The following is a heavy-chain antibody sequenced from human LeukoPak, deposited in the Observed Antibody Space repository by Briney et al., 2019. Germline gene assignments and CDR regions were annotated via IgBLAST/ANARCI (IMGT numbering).Heavy chain of an antibody. D-gene: IGHD3-10*01. V-gene: IGHV3-23*01. CDR2: ISGSGDTT. CDR3: AKYYYGSGSALRALDY. J-gene: IGHJ4*02. Sequence: GGSLRLSCAVSGFTLTSFAMTWVRQAPGKGLEWVSSISGSGDTTYYADSVKGQFTISRDTSRDTLYLQMNSLRAEDTAVYYCAKYYYGSGSALRALDYWGQGTLVTVSS. CDR1: GFTLTSFA.